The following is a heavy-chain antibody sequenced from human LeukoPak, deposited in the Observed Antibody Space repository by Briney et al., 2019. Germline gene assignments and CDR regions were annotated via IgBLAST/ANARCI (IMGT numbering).Heavy chain of an antibody. V-gene: IGHV3-48*03. CDR2: ISSSGSTI. Sequence: GGSLRLSCAASGFTFSSYEMNWVRQAPGKGLEWVSYISSSGSTIYYADSVKGRFTIPRDNAKNSLYLQMNSLRAEDTAVYYCARLYSSSSGLRASDYWGQGTLVTVSS. D-gene: IGHD6-6*01. J-gene: IGHJ4*02. CDR3: ARLYSSSSGLRASDY. CDR1: GFTFSSYE.